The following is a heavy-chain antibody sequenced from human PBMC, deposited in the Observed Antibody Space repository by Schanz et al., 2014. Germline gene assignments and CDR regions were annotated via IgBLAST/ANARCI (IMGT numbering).Heavy chain of an antibody. CDR1: AFIFRSYS. CDR2: ISRSSSTI. D-gene: IGHD1-26*01. J-gene: IGHJ4*02. CDR3: ARDSGSHYLVDY. Sequence: EVQLVESGGGLVQPGGSLRLSCAASAFIFRSYSMHWVPQAPGKGLEWVSYISRSSSTIYYADSVRGRFTISRDNAKNSLYLQMNSLRAEDTAVYYCARDSGSHYLVDYWGQGTLVTVSS. V-gene: IGHV3-48*01.